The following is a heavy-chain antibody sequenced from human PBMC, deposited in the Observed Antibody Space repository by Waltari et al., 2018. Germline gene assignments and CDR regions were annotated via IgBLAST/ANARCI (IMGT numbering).Heavy chain of an antibody. D-gene: IGHD3-16*02. CDR3: AKDFVLDY. V-gene: IGHV3-30*02. J-gene: IGHJ4*02. CDR2: IRYDGSNK. Sequence: QVQLVESGGGVVQPGGSLRLSCAASGFTFRRYGLHWVRQAPGKGLEWVAFIRYDGSNKYYADSVKGRFTISRDNSKNTLYLEMNSLRAEDTALYYCAKDFVLDYWGQGTLVTVSS. CDR1: GFTFRRYG.